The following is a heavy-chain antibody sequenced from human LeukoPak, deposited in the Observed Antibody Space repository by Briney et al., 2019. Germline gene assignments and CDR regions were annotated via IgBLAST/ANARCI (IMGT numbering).Heavy chain of an antibody. J-gene: IGHJ4*02. D-gene: IGHD3-10*01. Sequence: GGSLRLSCAASGFTVSSNYMSWVRQAPGKGLEWVSVIYSGGSTYYADSVKGRFTISRDNSKNTLYLQMSSLRAEDTAVYYCAKEDYFGSGSYLGYWGQGTLVTV. CDR3: AKEDYFGSGSYLGY. V-gene: IGHV3-53*05. CDR2: IYSGGST. CDR1: GFTVSSNY.